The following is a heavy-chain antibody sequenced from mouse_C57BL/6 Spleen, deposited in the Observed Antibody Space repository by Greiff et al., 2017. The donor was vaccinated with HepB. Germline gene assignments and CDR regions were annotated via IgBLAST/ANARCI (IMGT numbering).Heavy chain of an antibody. D-gene: IGHD4-1*01. CDR3: AELGRGFAY. J-gene: IGHJ3*01. Sequence: VQLQQSGAELVKPGASVKLSCKASGYTFTSYWMQWVKQRPGQGLEWIGEIDPSDSYTNYNQKFKGKATLTVDTSSSTAYMQLSSLTSEDSAVYYCAELGRGFAYWGQGTLVTVSA. V-gene: IGHV1-50*01. CDR1: GYTFTSYW. CDR2: IDPSDSYT.